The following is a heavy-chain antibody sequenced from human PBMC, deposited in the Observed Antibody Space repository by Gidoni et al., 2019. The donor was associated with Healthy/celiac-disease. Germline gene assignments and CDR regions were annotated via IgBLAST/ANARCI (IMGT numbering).Heavy chain of an antibody. J-gene: IGHJ3*02. CDR2: INQYESEK. CDR3: ARGGRPAHAFDI. D-gene: IGHD3-16*01. Sequence: EVQLVESGGGLVQPGGSLRLSCAASGFTFSSYWMSWVRQPPGKGLEWVANINQYESEKYYVASVKGRFTISRDNAKNSLYLQMNSLRAEDTAVYFCARGGRPAHAFDIWGQGTMITVSS. CDR1: GFTFSSYW. V-gene: IGHV3-7*03.